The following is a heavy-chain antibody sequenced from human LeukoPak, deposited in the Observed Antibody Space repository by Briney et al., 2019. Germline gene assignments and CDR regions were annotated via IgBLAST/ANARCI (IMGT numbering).Heavy chain of an antibody. CDR3: ARPLYYYDSSGYYSKGLLGN. Sequence: GASVKVSCKASGYTFTGYYMHWVRQAPGQGLEWMGWINPNSGGTNYAQKFQGWVTMTRDTSISTAYMELSRLRSDDTAVYYCARPLYYYDSSGYYSKGLLGNWGQGTLVTVSS. CDR1: GYTFTGYY. CDR2: INPNSGGT. J-gene: IGHJ4*02. D-gene: IGHD3-22*01. V-gene: IGHV1-2*04.